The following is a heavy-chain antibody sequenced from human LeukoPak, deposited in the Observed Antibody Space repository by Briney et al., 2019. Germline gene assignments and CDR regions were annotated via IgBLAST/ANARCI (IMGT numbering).Heavy chain of an antibody. J-gene: IGHJ4*02. D-gene: IGHD1-14*01. CDR1: GFTFRGRY. Sequence: GGSLRLSCAASGFTFRGRYMGWVRQAPGKGLAWVSYISSSSHYTNYGASVRGRFIISRDNARDSLYLQMNSLRVEDTAIYYCVTETTEGAKDYWGQGTLVTVSS. CDR3: VTETTEGAKDY. V-gene: IGHV3-11*05. CDR2: ISSSSHYT.